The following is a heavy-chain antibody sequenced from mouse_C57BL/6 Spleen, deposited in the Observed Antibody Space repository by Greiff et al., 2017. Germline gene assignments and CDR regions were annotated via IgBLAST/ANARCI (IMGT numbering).Heavy chain of an antibody. CDR3: VRHRSVSSYEEAMDY. J-gene: IGHJ4*01. Sequence: EVKLVEPGGGLVQPKGSLKLSCAASGFSFNTYAMNWVRQAPGRGLEWVARIGSKSNIYAPYYADSVKDRLTISRDDSESMLYLQMNNLKTEDTAMYYCVRHRSVSSYEEAMDYWGQGTSVTVSS. V-gene: IGHV10-1*01. CDR1: GFSFNTYA. CDR2: IGSKSNIYAP. D-gene: IGHD1-1*01.